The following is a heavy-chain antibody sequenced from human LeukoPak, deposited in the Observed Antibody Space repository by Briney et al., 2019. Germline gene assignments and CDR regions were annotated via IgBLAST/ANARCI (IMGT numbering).Heavy chain of an antibody. CDR1: GFTFSSYD. J-gene: IGHJ3*02. Sequence: GGPLRLSCAASGFTFSSYDMHWVRQATGKGLEWFSAIGTAGDTYYPGSVKGRFTISRANATNSLYLPMNSLRAADTAVYYCARSGDDYEGKNDAFDIWGQGTMVTVSS. V-gene: IGHV3-13*01. D-gene: IGHD4-17*01. CDR3: ARSGDDYEGKNDAFDI. CDR2: IGTAGDT.